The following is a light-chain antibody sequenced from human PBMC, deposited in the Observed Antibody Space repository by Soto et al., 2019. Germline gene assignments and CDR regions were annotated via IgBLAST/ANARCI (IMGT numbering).Light chain of an antibody. Sequence: EIVMTQSPATLSVSPGERATLSCRASQSVSSNLVWYQQKPGQAPRLLIYGASTRATGIPARFSGSGSGTEFTLTISSLQSEDFEVYYCQQYNNWPRTLGQGTKVDIK. J-gene: IGKJ1*01. CDR1: QSVSSN. V-gene: IGKV3-15*01. CDR2: GAS. CDR3: QQYNNWPRT.